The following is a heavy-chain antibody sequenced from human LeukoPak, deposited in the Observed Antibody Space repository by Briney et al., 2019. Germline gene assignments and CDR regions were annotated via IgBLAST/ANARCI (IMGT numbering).Heavy chain of an antibody. J-gene: IGHJ3*02. Sequence: PSETLSLTCTVSGGSISSYYWSWIRQPPGKGLEWIGYIYTSGSTNYNPSLKSRVTLSVDTSKNQFSLKLSSVTAADTAVYYCARAYYYDSSGYYGVSDAFDIWGQGTMVTVSS. V-gene: IGHV4-4*09. CDR1: GGSISSYY. D-gene: IGHD3-22*01. CDR3: ARAYYYDSSGYYGVSDAFDI. CDR2: IYTSGST.